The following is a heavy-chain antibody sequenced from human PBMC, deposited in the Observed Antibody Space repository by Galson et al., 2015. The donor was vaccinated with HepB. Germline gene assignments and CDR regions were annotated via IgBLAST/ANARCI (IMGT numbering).Heavy chain of an antibody. Sequence: SLRLSCAASGFTFSSYGMHWVRQAPGKGLEWVAVISYDGSNKYYADSVKGRFTISRDNSKNTLYLQMNSLRAEDTAVYYCAKKVVGADWNGDYWGQRTLVTVSS. CDR2: ISYDGSNK. CDR3: AKKVVGADWNGDY. D-gene: IGHD1-1*01. J-gene: IGHJ4*02. V-gene: IGHV3-30*18. CDR1: GFTFSSYG.